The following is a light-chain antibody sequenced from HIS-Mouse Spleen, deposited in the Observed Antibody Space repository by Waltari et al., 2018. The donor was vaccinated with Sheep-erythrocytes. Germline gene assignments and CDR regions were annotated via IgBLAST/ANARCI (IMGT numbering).Light chain of an antibody. J-gene: IGLJ2*01. V-gene: IGLV3-1*01. CDR3: QAWDSSTVV. CDR1: KLGDKY. Sequence: SYELTQPPSVSVSPGQTASITCSGDKLGDKYACWYQQKPGQSPVLVIYQASKRPPGIPERFSGSNSGNTATLTISGTQAMDEADYYCQAWDSSTVVFGGGTKLTVL. CDR2: QAS.